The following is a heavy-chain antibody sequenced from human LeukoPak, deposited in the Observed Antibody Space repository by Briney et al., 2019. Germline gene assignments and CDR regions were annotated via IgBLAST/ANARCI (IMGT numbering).Heavy chain of an antibody. D-gene: IGHD2-2*01. J-gene: IGHJ5*02. V-gene: IGHV3-23*01. Sequence: GGSLRLSCAASGFTFSSYAVSWVRQAPGKGLEWASAISGSGGSTYYADSVKGRFTISRDNSKNTLYLQMNSLRAEDTAVYYCAKDSLPTSNWFDPWGQGTLVTVSS. CDR1: GFTFSSYA. CDR2: ISGSGGST. CDR3: AKDSLPTSNWFDP.